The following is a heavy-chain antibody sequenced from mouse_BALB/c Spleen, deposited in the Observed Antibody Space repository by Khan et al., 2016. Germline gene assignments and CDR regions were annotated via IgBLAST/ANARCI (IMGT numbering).Heavy chain of an antibody. CDR3: TRGESTMIRGFAY. V-gene: IGHV1-69*02. D-gene: IGHD2-4*01. Sequence: QVQLQQPGAELVRPGASVKLSCKASGYTFTSYWINWMKQRPGQGLEWIGNIYPSDIYTNYNQKFKDKATLTVDKSSSKAYMQLSSPTSEDSAIYYCTRGESTMIRGFAYWGQGTLVTVSA. CDR2: IYPSDIYT. J-gene: IGHJ3*01. CDR1: GYTFTSYW.